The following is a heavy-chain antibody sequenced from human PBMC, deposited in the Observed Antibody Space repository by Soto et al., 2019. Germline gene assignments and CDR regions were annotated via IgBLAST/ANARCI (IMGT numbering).Heavy chain of an antibody. J-gene: IGHJ4*02. Sequence: GGSLRLSCAASGFTFSSYAMSWVRQAPGKGLEWVSAISGSGGSTYYADSVKGRFTISRDNSKNTLYLQMNSLRAEDTAVYYCAKLAADHIVVVTAIFDYWGQGTLVTVSS. V-gene: IGHV3-23*01. CDR2: ISGSGGST. CDR3: AKLAADHIVVVTAIFDY. CDR1: GFTFSSYA. D-gene: IGHD2-21*02.